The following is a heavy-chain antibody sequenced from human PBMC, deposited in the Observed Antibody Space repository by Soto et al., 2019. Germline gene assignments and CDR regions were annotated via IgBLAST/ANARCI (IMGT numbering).Heavy chain of an antibody. D-gene: IGHD2-8*01. J-gene: IGHJ4*01. CDR2: ISAHSGDT. Sequence: QVNLVQSGAEVKNPGASVKVSCKASGYTFTNYPLAWVRRAPGHGLEWMGWISAHSGDTHYAQKFQDRVTMTTDTSTDTAYLELRSLTSDYTAVYYCARAISMLLVAPDYWGNGTLVTVSS. CDR1: GYTFTNYP. V-gene: IGHV1-18*01. CDR3: ARAISMLLVAPDY.